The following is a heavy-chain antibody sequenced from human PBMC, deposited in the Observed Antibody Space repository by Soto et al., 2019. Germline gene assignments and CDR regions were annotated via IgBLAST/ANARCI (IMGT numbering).Heavy chain of an antibody. J-gene: IGHJ3*02. Sequence: PWGSLRLSWAASGFTFSSYSMNWVRQAPGKGLEWVSSISISSSYIYYADSVKGRFTISRDNAKTSLYLQMNSLRAEDTAVYYCARVYYDSRSHPTRSFDNGDQGTMDTVS. CDR1: GFTFSSYS. V-gene: IGHV3-21*01. CDR3: ARVYYDSRSHPTRSFDN. D-gene: IGHD3-22*01. CDR2: ISISSSYI.